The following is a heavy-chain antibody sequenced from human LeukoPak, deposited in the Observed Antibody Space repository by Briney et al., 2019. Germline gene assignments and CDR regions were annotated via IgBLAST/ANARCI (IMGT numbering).Heavy chain of an antibody. CDR2: ISGSSDDI. J-gene: IGHJ4*02. Sequence: GGSLRLSCAGSEFTFSSYSMHWVRQAPGRGLEWVSSISGSSDDIYYADSVKGRFTIFRDNSKNSLYLQMNRLRAEDTALYYCARRGYHDYSGFDYWGQGTLVTVSS. D-gene: IGHD1-26*01. CDR3: ARRGYHDYSGFDY. CDR1: EFTFSSYS. V-gene: IGHV3-21*01.